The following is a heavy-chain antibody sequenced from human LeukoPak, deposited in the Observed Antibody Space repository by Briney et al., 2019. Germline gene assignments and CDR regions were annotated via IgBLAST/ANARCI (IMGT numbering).Heavy chain of an antibody. CDR3: ARHSSSSEFDY. V-gene: IGHV3-66*02. CDR2: IYSGGST. J-gene: IGHJ4*02. Sequence: GGSLRLSCAASGFTVSSNYMSWVRQAPGKGLEWVSVIYSGGSTYYADSVKGRFTISRDNSKNTLCLQMNSLRAEDTAVYYCARHSSSSEFDYWGQGTLVTVSS. CDR1: GFTVSSNY. D-gene: IGHD6-6*01.